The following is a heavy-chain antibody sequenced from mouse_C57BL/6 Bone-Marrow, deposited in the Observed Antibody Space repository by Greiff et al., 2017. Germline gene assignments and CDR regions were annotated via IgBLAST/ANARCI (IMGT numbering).Heavy chain of an antibody. CDR2: INPNNGGT. Sequence: EVQLQESGPELVKPGASVKIPCKASGYTFTDYNMDWVKQSPGKSLEWIGDINPNNGGTTYNQKFKGKATLTVDKSSSTAYMELRSLTSEDTAVYYCARGDGYCVWFAYWDQGTLVTVSA. V-gene: IGHV1-18*01. CDR1: GYTFTDYN. J-gene: IGHJ3*01. CDR3: ARGDGYCVWFAY. D-gene: IGHD2-3*01.